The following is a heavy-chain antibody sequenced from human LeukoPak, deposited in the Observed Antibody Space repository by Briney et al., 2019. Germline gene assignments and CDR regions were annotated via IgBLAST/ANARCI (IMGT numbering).Heavy chain of an antibody. CDR3: AREASLVGATIY. CDR1: GDSISHYY. V-gene: IGHV4-59*01. J-gene: IGHJ4*02. Sequence: SETLSLTCTVSGDSISHYYWSWLRQPPGKGLEWIAPIDYSGSTNYNPSLKSRVTISIDTSKKQFSLKLNSVTAADTAVHYCAREASLVGATIYWGQGTLVTVSS. CDR2: IDYSGST. D-gene: IGHD1-26*01.